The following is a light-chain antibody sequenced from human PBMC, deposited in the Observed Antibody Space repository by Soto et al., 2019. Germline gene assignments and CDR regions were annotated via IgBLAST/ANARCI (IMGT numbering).Light chain of an antibody. V-gene: IGKV3-11*01. CDR2: DAS. CDR1: QSLSSY. Sequence: EIVLTQSPATLSLSPGERATLSCRASQSLSSYLAWYQQKPGQAPRLLIYDASNRAAGIPARFRGSGSGADFTLTISSLEPEDFALYYCQQRYNWPLTFGGGTKVEIK. CDR3: QQRYNWPLT. J-gene: IGKJ4*01.